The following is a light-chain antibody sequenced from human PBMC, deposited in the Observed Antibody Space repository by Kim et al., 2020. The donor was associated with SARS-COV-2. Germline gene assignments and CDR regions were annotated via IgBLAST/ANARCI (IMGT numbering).Light chain of an antibody. Sequence: GQRVTISCSGCTSNIGIYTVNCHQHFPGTAPKLLIFSNNQRPSGVPDRFSGSKSGTSASLAISGLQSEDEADYYCATWDDSLSGWVFGGGTKLTVL. J-gene: IGLJ3*02. V-gene: IGLV1-44*01. CDR1: TSNIGIYT. CDR3: ATWDDSLSGWV. CDR2: SNN.